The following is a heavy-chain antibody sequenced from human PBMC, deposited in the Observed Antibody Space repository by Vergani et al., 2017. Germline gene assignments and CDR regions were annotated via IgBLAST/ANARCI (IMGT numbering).Heavy chain of an antibody. CDR1: GFTFIMHA. V-gene: IGHV3-23*01. J-gene: IGHJ3*02. CDR2: LSASVRRT. CDR3: AKVGRSVVAGRLGSFDI. Sequence: EVQLLESGGDLVQPGGSLRLSCAASGFTFIMHAMSWVRQAPGKGLEWVSTLSASVRRTHYADSVKGRFTISRDNSQNTLYLHMNSLRPEDTAVYYCAKVGRSVVAGRLGSFDIWGQGTMVTVS. D-gene: IGHD6-19*01.